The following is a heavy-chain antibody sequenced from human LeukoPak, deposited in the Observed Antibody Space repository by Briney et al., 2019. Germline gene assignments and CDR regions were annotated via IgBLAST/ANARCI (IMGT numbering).Heavy chain of an antibody. Sequence: SETLSLTCTVSGGSIGSGDYYWSWIRQPPGKGLEWIGYIYYSGSTYYNPSLKSRVTISVDTSKNQFSLKLRSVTAADTAVYYCARVELWPYYDSSGYIDYWGQGTLVTVSS. CDR1: GGSIGSGDYY. J-gene: IGHJ4*02. CDR3: ARVELWPYYDSSGYIDY. V-gene: IGHV4-30-4*08. D-gene: IGHD3-22*01. CDR2: IYYSGST.